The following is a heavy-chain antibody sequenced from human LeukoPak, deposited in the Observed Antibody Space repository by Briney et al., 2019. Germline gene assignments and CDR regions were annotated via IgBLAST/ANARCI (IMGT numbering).Heavy chain of an antibody. CDR2: ISSSSSYI. Sequence: GGSLRLSCASSGFTFSSYSMNWVRQAPGKGLEWVSSISSSSSYIYYADSVKGRFTISRDNTKNSLYLQMSSLTAEDTAMYYCAKDGDGYHNWGQGPLVTVSS. CDR1: GFTFSSYS. D-gene: IGHD3-9*01. V-gene: IGHV3-21*01. CDR3: AKDGDGYHN. J-gene: IGHJ4*02.